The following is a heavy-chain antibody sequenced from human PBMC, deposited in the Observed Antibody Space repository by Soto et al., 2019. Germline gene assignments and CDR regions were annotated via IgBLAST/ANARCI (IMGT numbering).Heavy chain of an antibody. Sequence: SETLSLTCTVSGGSMIRYYWSWIRQPPGRGLEWIGFIYYAGSTKYNPSLNSRVTISVDTSKNQFSLTVTSVTAADTAVYYCARRRVATETFDYWGQGTLVTVSS. V-gene: IGHV4-59*08. CDR2: IYYAGST. J-gene: IGHJ4*02. CDR3: ARRRVATETFDY. CDR1: GGSMIRYY. D-gene: IGHD5-12*01.